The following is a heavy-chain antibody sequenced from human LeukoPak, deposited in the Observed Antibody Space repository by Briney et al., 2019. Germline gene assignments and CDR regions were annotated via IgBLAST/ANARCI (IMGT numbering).Heavy chain of an antibody. J-gene: IGHJ6*04. CDR2: IKKDGSEK. D-gene: IGHD3-10*02. CDR3: AELGITMIGGV. Sequence: GGSLRLSCAASGFTFSSYWMSWVRQAPGKGLEWVANIKKDGSEKSYVDSVKGRFTISRDNAKTSLYMQMNSLRAEDTAVYYCAELGITMIGGVWGKGTTVTISS. V-gene: IGHV3-7*01. CDR1: GFTFSSYW.